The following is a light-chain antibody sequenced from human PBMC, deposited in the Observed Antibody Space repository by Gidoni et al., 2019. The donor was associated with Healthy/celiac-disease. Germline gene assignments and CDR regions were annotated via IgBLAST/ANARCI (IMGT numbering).Light chain of an antibody. V-gene: IGKV3-15*01. CDR1: QSVSSN. Sequence: EIVMTQSPATLSVSPGERATLSCRASQSVSSNLAWYQQKPGQAPRLLIYGASTRATGIPARFSGSGSGTEFTLTISSLQSEDFAVYYCQQYNNWPQSLXPXTKVDIK. CDR2: GAS. CDR3: QQYNNWPQS. J-gene: IGKJ3*01.